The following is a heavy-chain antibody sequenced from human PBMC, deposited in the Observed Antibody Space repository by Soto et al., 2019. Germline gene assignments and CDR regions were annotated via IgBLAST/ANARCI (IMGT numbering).Heavy chain of an antibody. CDR1: GFTFSSYA. V-gene: IGHV3-30-3*01. D-gene: IGHD2-21*02. J-gene: IGHJ4*02. CDR3: ARWESGDWYLGI. Sequence: GGSLRLSCAASGFTFSSYAMYWVRQAPGKGLEWMAFISHDGNNTYYADSVKGRFSISRDNSKNTLYLQMNSLRVEDTAVYYCARWESGDWYLGIWGQGTLVTVSS. CDR2: ISHDGNNT.